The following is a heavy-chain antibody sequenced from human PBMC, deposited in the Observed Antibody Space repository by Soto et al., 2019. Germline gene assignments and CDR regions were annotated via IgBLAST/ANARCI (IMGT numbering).Heavy chain of an antibody. CDR3: ARQSIVVVPAATPGGMDV. V-gene: IGHV5-51*01. Sequence: PGESLKISCKGSGYSFTSYCIGWVLQMPGKGLEWMGIIYPGDSDTRYSPSFQGQVTISADKSISTAYLQWSSLKASDTAVYYCARQSIVVVPAATPGGMDVWGQGTTVTVSS. CDR2: IYPGDSDT. CDR1: GYSFTSYC. D-gene: IGHD2-2*01. J-gene: IGHJ6*02.